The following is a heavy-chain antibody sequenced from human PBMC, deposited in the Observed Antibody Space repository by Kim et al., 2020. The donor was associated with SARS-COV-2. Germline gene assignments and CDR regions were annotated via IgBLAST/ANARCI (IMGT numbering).Heavy chain of an antibody. D-gene: IGHD3-3*01. V-gene: IGHV5-51*01. J-gene: IGHJ6*02. CDR1: GYSFTNYW. CDR3: ARQPGYYDFWSGYSLGGYYYCGMVV. CDR2: IYPGDSDT. Sequence: GESLKISCKGSGYSFTNYWHGWVRQMPGKGLEWMGIIYPGDSDTRYSTSFQGQVTITADKSISTAYLQWSSLKASDTAMYYCARQPGYYDFWSGYSLGGYYYCGMVVWGQRTTVTVSS.